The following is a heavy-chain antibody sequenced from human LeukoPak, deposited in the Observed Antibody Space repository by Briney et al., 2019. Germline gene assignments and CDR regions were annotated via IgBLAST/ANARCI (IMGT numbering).Heavy chain of an antibody. J-gene: IGHJ5*02. D-gene: IGHD4-17*01. V-gene: IGHV4-31*03. Sequence: PSETLSLTCTVSGGSISSGGYYWSWIRQHPGKGLEWIGYIYYSGSTYYNPSLKSRVTISVDTSKNQFSLKLSSVTAADTAVYYCARSPTVTPNWFDPWGQGTLVTVSS. CDR1: GGSISSGGYY. CDR3: ARSPTVTPNWFDP. CDR2: IYYSGST.